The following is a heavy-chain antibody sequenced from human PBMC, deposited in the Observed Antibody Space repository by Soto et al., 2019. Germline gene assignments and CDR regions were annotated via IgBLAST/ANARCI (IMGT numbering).Heavy chain of an antibody. CDR3: AREARRNYYDSSGYYYYYYGMDV. V-gene: IGHV4-59*01. J-gene: IGHJ6*02. CDR2: IYYSGST. Sequence: SETLSLTCTVSGGSISSYYWSWIRQPPGKGLEWIGYIYYSGSTNYNPSLKSRVTISVDTSKNQFSLKLSPVTAADTAVYYCAREARRNYYDSSGYYYYYYGMDVWGQGTTVTVSS. CDR1: GGSISSYY. D-gene: IGHD3-22*01.